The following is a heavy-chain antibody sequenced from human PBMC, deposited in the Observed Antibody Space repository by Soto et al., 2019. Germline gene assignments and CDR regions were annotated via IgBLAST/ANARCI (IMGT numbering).Heavy chain of an antibody. Sequence: QVQLVESGGGVVQPGRSLRLSCAASGFTFSSYGMHWVRQAPGKGLEWVAVISYDGSNKYYADSVKGRFTISRDNSKNTXYXXMNSLRAEDTAVYYCAKVWAFGFLEWLLSGFWFDPWGQGTLVTVSS. J-gene: IGHJ5*02. D-gene: IGHD3-3*01. CDR2: ISYDGSNK. V-gene: IGHV3-30*18. CDR1: GFTFSSYG. CDR3: AKVWAFGFLEWLLSGFWFDP.